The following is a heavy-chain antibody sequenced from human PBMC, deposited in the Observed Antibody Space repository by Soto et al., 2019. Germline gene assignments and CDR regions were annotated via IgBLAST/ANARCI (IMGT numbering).Heavy chain of an antibody. J-gene: IGHJ5*02. Sequence: SETLSLTCAVYGGSFSGYYWSWIRQPPGKGLEWIGEINHSGSTNYNPSLKSRVTISVDTSKNQFSLKLSSVTAADTAVYYCARASRYYDFWSGSRIFDPWGQGTLVTVSS. V-gene: IGHV4-34*01. CDR1: GGSFSGYY. D-gene: IGHD3-3*01. CDR2: INHSGST. CDR3: ARASRYYDFWSGSRIFDP.